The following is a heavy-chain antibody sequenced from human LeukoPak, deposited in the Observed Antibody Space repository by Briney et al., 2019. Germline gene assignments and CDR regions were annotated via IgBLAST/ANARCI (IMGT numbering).Heavy chain of an antibody. Sequence: GGSLRLSCAASGFTFSSYSMNWVRQAPGKGLEWVSSISSSSSYIYYADSVKGRFTISRDNAKNSLYLQMNSLRAEDTAVYYCARDWGYDYVWGSYRYTDPFDYWGQGTLVTVSS. CDR3: ARDWGYDYVWGSYRYTDPFDY. J-gene: IGHJ4*02. CDR1: GFTFSSYS. V-gene: IGHV3-21*01. CDR2: ISSSSSYI. D-gene: IGHD3-16*02.